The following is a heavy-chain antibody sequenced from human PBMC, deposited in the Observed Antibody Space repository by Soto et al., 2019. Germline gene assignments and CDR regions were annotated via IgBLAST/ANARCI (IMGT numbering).Heavy chain of an antibody. CDR2: FPSGGRDT. Sequence: GGSLRLSCAASGFTFSNYCMSWVRQAPGKGLEWVSTFPSGGRDTYYPGSVKGRFSISRDNSKNILYLQMNSLRAEDTAVYYCAKDLGTSGWYFDYWGQGALVTVSS. CDR3: AKDLGTSGWYFDY. D-gene: IGHD6-19*01. CDR1: GFTFSNYC. J-gene: IGHJ4*02. V-gene: IGHV3-23*01.